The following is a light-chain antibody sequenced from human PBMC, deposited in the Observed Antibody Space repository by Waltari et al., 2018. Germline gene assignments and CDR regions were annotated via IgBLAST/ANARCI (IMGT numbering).Light chain of an antibody. CDR1: QSVFYTSTHNNY. V-gene: IGKV4-1*01. CDR3: QQSYSTPYT. CDR2: WAS. J-gene: IGKJ2*01. Sequence: DIVMTQTPDSPAVSLGERATINCKSSQSVFYTSTHNNYLACYQQKPGQPPKLLIYWASTRESGVPDRFSGSGSGTDFTLTISSLQHEDFATYYCQQSYSTPYTFGQGTKLEIK.